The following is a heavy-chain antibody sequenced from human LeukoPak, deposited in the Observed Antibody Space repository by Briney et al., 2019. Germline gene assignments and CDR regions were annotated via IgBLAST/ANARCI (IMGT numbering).Heavy chain of an antibody. D-gene: IGHD6-6*01. CDR2: IYYSGST. CDR1: GGSISSYY. CDR3: GRYSSSSGYFDY. V-gene: IGHV4-59*01. J-gene: IGHJ4*02. Sequence: PSETLSLTCTVSGGSISSYYWSWIRQPPGKGLEWIGYIYYSGSTNYNPSLKSRVTISVDTSKNQFSLKLSSVTAADTAVYYCGRYSSSSGYFDYWGQGTLVTVSS.